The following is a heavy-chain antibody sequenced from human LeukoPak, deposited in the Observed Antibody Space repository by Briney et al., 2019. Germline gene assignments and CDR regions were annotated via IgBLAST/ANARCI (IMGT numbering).Heavy chain of an antibody. CDR3: AGRWRGTLDY. D-gene: IGHD5-24*01. Sequence: SETLSLTCTVSGPFFSGFYWTWIRQPPGKGLEWIGFIYSTGTTSYNSSLQSRVTISVDTSKNQFSLKLKSVIAADTAIYYCAGRWRGTLDYWGRGTLVAVSS. V-gene: IGHV4-4*09. CDR1: GPFFSGFY. CDR2: IYSTGTT. J-gene: IGHJ4*02.